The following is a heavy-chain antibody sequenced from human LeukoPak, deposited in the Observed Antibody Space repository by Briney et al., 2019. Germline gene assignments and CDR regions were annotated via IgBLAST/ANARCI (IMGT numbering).Heavy chain of an antibody. J-gene: IGHJ4*02. Sequence: GGSLRLSCTSSRLTLSSYDMNWVRQAPGKGLGWVSRIRSSGSTIDYADSVRGRFTISRDNAKNSLFLQMNSLRVEDTAVYYCARRFDSWGQGTLVTVSS. V-gene: IGHV3-48*03. CDR2: IRSSGSTI. CDR3: ARRFDS. CDR1: RLTLSSYD.